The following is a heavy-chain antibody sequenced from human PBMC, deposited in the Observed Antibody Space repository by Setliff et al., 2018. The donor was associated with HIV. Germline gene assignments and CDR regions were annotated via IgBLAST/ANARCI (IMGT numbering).Heavy chain of an antibody. CDR1: GDSISSYY. J-gene: IGHJ4*02. V-gene: IGHV4-4*07. CDR3: ATSPAGEILGSRPFYFDY. D-gene: IGHD3-10*01. Sequence: SETLSLTCTVSGDSISSYYWSWIRQTAGKGLEWIGRIYTSGTTNYNPSLKRRVTMSVGTSKNQFSLKLSSVTAADTAVYYCATSPAGEILGSRPFYFDYWGQGTLVTVSS. CDR2: IYTSGTT.